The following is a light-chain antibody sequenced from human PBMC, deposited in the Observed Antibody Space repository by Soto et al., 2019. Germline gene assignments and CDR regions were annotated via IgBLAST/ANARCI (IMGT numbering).Light chain of an antibody. V-gene: IGLV7-46*01. CDR2: DTS. J-gene: IGLJ2*01. CDR1: TGAVTSGHY. Sequence: QAVVTQEPSLTVSPGGTVTLTCGSSTGAVTSGHYPYWFQQKPGQAPTTLIYDTSNKQSWTPARFSGSLLGGKAALTLSGAQPEDEAEYYCLLYYSGTQIFGGGTQLTVL. CDR3: LLYYSGTQI.